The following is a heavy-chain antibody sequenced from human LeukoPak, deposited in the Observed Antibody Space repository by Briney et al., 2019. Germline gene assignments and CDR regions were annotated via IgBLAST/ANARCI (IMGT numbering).Heavy chain of an antibody. CDR3: ARNFDYDFWSGYYSAFDY. CDR1: GFTFSSYS. D-gene: IGHD3-3*01. CDR2: ISSSSSTI. J-gene: IGHJ4*02. V-gene: IGHV3-48*01. Sequence: PGGSLRPSCAASGFTFSSYSMNWVRQAPGKGLEWVSYISSSSSTIYYADSVKGRFTISRDNAKNSLYLQMNSLRAEDTAVYYCARNFDYDFWSGYYSAFDYWGQGTLVTVSS.